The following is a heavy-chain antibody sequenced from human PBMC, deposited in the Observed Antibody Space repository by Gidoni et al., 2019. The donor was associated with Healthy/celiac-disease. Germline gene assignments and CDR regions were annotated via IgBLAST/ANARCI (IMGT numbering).Heavy chain of an antibody. Sequence: EVQLVESGGGLVQPGGSLRLSCAASGFTFSNYNMKWVRQAPGKGLEWVSYISSSSSTIYYADSVTGRFTISRDNAKKSLYLQMNSLRAEDTAVYYCARAGGDGQDWYFDLWGRGTLVTVSS. CDR1: GFTFSNYN. V-gene: IGHV3-48*01. CDR2: ISSSSSTI. D-gene: IGHD3-16*01. J-gene: IGHJ2*01. CDR3: ARAGGDGQDWYFDL.